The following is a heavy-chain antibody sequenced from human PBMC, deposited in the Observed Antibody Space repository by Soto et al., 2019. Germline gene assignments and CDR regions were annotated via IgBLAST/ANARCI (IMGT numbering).Heavy chain of an antibody. CDR3: ARVDRDGYNNDYFDY. Sequence: QVQLVQSGAEVKKPGSSVKVSCKASGGTFSSYAISWVRQAPGQGLEWMGGIIPIFGTANYAQKFQGRVTINADKSTSTAYMELSSLRSEDTAVYYCARVDRDGYNNDYFDYWGQGTLVTVSS. D-gene: IGHD4-4*01. CDR1: GGTFSSYA. V-gene: IGHV1-69*06. CDR2: IIPIFGTA. J-gene: IGHJ4*02.